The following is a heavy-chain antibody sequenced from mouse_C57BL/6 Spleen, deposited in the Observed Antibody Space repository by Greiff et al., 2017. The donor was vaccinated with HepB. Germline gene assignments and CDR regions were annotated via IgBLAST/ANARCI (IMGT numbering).Heavy chain of an antibody. CDR1: GYTFTSYW. CDR2: IHPNSGST. V-gene: IGHV1-64*01. CDR3: ARSWLLPYYFDY. Sequence: QVQLQQPGAELVKPGASVKLSCKASGYTFTSYWMHWVKQRPGQGLEWIVMIHPNSGSTNYNEKFKSKATLTVDKSSSTAYMKLSSLTSEDSAVYYCARSWLLPYYFDYWGQGTTLTVSS. J-gene: IGHJ2*01. D-gene: IGHD2-3*01.